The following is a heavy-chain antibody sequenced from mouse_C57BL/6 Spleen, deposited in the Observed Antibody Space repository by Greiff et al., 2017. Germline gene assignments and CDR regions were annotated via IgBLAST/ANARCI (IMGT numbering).Heavy chain of an antibody. CDR3: ARNSNYWYFDV. Sequence: VQLVESGPELVKPGASVKISCKASGYAFSSSWMNWVKQRPGKGLEWIGRIYPGDGDTNYNGKFKGKATLTADKSSSTAYMQLSSLTSEDSAVYFCARNSNYWYFDVWGTGTTVTVSS. V-gene: IGHV1-82*01. J-gene: IGHJ1*03. CDR1: GYAFSSSW. D-gene: IGHD2-5*01. CDR2: IYPGDGDT.